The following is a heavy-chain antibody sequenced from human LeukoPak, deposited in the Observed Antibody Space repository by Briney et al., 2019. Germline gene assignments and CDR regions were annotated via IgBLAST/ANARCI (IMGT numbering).Heavy chain of an antibody. V-gene: IGHV4-38-2*02. J-gene: IGHJ6*03. CDR1: GYSISSGYY. D-gene: IGHD1-26*01. Sequence: SETLSLTCTVSGYSISSGYYWGWIRQPPGKGLEWIANIYHSGSTCYNPSLKRRVTISVDTSKNQFSLKLSSVTAADTAVYYCARYSGSYYYYYYMDVWGKGTTVTVSS. CDR2: IYHSGST. CDR3: ARYSGSYYYYYYMDV.